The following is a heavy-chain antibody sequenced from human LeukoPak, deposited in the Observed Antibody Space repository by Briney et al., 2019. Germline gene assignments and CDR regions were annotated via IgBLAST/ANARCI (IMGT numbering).Heavy chain of an antibody. V-gene: IGHV3-30*04. D-gene: IGHD4-17*01. J-gene: IGHJ4*02. CDR1: GFTFSSYA. CDR3: ARVGTVTNFDY. Sequence: PGGSLRLSCADSGFTFSSYAMHWVRQAPGKGLEWVAVISYDGSNQYYADSVKGRFTISRDNSKNTLSLQMNSLRPEDTAVYYCARVGTVTNFDYWGQGTLVTVSS. CDR2: ISYDGSNQ.